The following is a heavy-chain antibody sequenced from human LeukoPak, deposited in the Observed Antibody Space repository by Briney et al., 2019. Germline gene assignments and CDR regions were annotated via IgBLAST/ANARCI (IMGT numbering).Heavy chain of an antibody. D-gene: IGHD3-22*01. Sequence: SVKVSCKASGGTFSSYAISWVRQAPGQGLEWMGGIIPIFGTANYAQKFQGRVTITTDESTNTAYMELSSLRSEDTAVYYCARAYYYDSSGYYPFDYWGQGTLVTVSS. CDR3: ARAYYYDSSGYYPFDY. CDR2: IIPIFGTA. CDR1: GGTFSSYA. J-gene: IGHJ4*02. V-gene: IGHV1-69*05.